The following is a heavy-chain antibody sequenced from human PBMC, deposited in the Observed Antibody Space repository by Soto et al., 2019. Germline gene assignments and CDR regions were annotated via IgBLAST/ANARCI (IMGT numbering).Heavy chain of an antibody. J-gene: IGHJ5*02. CDR2: MNPGSGDT. CDR3: ARMETFGSLNWFDP. CDR1: GYSFTNND. Sequence: PGPPVKVSCKASGYSFTNNDVSWVRQATGQGLEWMGWMNPGSGDTGYAQKFQGRVTMTRDISIATAYMELSSLRSDDTAIYYCARMETFGSLNWFDPWGQGNLVTVSS. D-gene: IGHD3-16*01. V-gene: IGHV1-8*01.